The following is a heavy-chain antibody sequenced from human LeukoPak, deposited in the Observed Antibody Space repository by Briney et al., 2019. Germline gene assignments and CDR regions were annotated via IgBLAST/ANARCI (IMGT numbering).Heavy chain of an antibody. CDR3: AREGMMITFGGPWGYFDY. CDR1: GFTFSSYE. CDR2: ISSSGSTI. Sequence: PGGSLRLSCAVSGFTFSSYEMNWVRQAPGKGLEWVSYISSSGSTIYYADSVKGRFHISRDNARNTLYLQMNSLRAEDTAVYYCAREGMMITFGGPWGYFDYWGQGTLVTVSS. V-gene: IGHV3-48*03. J-gene: IGHJ4*02. D-gene: IGHD3-16*01.